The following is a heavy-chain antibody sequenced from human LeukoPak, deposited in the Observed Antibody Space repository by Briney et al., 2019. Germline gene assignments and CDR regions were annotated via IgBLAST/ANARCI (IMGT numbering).Heavy chain of an antibody. CDR1: GFTFSSYA. J-gene: IGHJ4*02. CDR2: ISYNGNNK. Sequence: PGGSLRLSCAASGFTFSSYAMHWVRQPPGKGLEWVAVISYNGNNKYSADSVKGRFTISRDNSKNTLYLQMNSLRAEDTAVYYCARDRDSSGWYVDYWGQGTLVTVSS. CDR3: ARDRDSSGWYVDY. V-gene: IGHV3-30-3*01. D-gene: IGHD6-19*01.